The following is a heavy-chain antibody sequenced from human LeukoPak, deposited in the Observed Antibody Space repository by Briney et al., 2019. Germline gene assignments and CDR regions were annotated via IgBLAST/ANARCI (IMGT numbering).Heavy chain of an antibody. V-gene: IGHV3-30-3*01. CDR3: AREPTEGQLVYPD. CDR1: GFTFSRYA. J-gene: IGHJ4*02. CDR2: ISYDGSNE. Sequence: PGRSLRLSCAASGFTFSRYAMHWVRQAPGKGLEWVAVISYDGSNEYYADSVKGRFTISRDNSKNTLYLQMNSLRAEDTAVYYCAREPTEGQLVYPDWGQGTLVTVSS. D-gene: IGHD2-2*02.